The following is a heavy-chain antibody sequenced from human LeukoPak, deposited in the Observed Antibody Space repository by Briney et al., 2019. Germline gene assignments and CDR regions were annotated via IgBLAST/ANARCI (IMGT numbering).Heavy chain of an antibody. D-gene: IGHD1-7*01. J-gene: IGHJ6*03. CDR2: ISGSGGTT. Sequence: GGSLRLSCAASGFIFSSYVMSWVRQAPGKGLEWVSAISGSGGTTYYADSVKGRFTISRDNSKNTLYLQMNSLRAEDTAVYYCAKGGVLGTAMDVWGKGTTVTVSS. CDR1: GFIFSSYV. CDR3: AKGGVLGTAMDV. V-gene: IGHV3-23*01.